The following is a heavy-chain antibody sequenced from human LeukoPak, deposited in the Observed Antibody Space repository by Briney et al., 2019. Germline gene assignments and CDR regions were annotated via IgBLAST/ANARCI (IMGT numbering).Heavy chain of an antibody. V-gene: IGHV1-24*01. CDR1: GYTFTSYY. Sequence: ASVKVSCKASGYTFTSYYMHWVRQAPGKGLEWMGNFDPEDGETVYAQKFQGRIIMTEDTSTDTAYMELSSLRSEDTAVYYCATEGYGSGSYYNTLAYWGQGTMVTVSS. CDR3: ATEGYGSGSYYNTLAY. CDR2: FDPEDGET. D-gene: IGHD3-10*01. J-gene: IGHJ4*02.